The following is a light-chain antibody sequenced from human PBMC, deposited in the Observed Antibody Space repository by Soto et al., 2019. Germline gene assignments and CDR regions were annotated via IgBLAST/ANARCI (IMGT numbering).Light chain of an antibody. V-gene: IGLV3-1*01. CDR2: QDS. Sequence: SYELTQPPSVSVSPGQTASITCSGDKLGDKYACWYQQKPGQSPVLVIYQDSKRPSGIPERFSSSNSGNTATLTISGTQAMDEADYYCQAWDSSYVVFGGGTKVTVL. CDR1: KLGDKY. CDR3: QAWDSSYVV. J-gene: IGLJ2*01.